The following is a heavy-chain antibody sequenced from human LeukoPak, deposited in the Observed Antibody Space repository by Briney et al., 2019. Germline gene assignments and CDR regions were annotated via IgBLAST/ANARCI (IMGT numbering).Heavy chain of an antibody. D-gene: IGHD5-18*01. J-gene: IGHJ4*02. CDR2: IYSGRSR. CDR1: GGSVSSYY. CDR3: ARDRGYSYGPLDY. Sequence: KASETLSLTCTVSGGSVSSYYWTWIRQPPGKAPEWIGYIYSGRSRHYNPSLKSRVTISIDMSKNHFALNLTSVTAADTAVYYCARDRGYSYGPLDYWGQGALVIVSS. V-gene: IGHV4-59*02.